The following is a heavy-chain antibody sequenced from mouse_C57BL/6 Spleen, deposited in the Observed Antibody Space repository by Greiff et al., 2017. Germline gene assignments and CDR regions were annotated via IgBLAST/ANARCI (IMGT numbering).Heavy chain of an antibody. D-gene: IGHD2-4*01. Sequence: QVQLQQSGAELVRPGASVTLSCKASGYTFTDYEMHWVKQTPVHGLEWIGAIDPETGGTAYNQKFKGKAILTADKSSSTAYMELRSLTSEDSAVYYCTSETYDYGGGDGFDYWGQGTTLTVSS. CDR3: TSETYDYGGGDGFDY. V-gene: IGHV1-15*01. CDR2: IDPETGGT. J-gene: IGHJ2*01. CDR1: GYTFTDYE.